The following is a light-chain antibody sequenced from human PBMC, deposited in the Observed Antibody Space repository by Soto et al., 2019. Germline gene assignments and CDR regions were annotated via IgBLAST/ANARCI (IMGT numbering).Light chain of an antibody. CDR2: EDI. CDR3: CSYVGGTSVV. CDR1: SSDVGSYNL. Sequence: QSALTQPASVSGSPGQSITISCTGTSSDVGSYNLVSWYQQHPGKAPKLMIYEDIERPSGVSNRFSGSKSGNTASLTISGLQTEDEADYYCCSYVGGTSVVFGGGTKVTVL. J-gene: IGLJ2*01. V-gene: IGLV2-23*01.